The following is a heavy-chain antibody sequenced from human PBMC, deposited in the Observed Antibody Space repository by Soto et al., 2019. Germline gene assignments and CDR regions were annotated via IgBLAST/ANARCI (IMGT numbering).Heavy chain of an antibody. D-gene: IGHD6-19*01. J-gene: IGHJ5*02. Sequence: QVQLVQSGAEVKRPGSSVKVSCKTSGDIFSTYGISWLRQAPGQGLDWMGGTIPIVGTADYAQKFQGKVTITADESTSTVYMELSSLISDGTAVYYCSRGETQLPDPYSSRPWFHPWGQRPLVTVSS. CDR2: TIPIVGTA. CDR3: SRGETQLPDPYSSRPWFHP. V-gene: IGHV1-69*01. CDR1: GDIFSTYG.